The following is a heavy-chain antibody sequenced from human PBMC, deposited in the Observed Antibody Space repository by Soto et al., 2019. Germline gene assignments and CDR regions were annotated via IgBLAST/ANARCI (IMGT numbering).Heavy chain of an antibody. CDR3: APRNRQSVRLVGVASRRGAYGRDV. CDR1: GGTFSSYA. CDR2: MIRIFGTA. J-gene: IGHJ6*01. D-gene: IGHD3-3*01. V-gene: IGHV1-69*01. Sequence: QVQLVQSGAEVKKPGSSVKVSCKASGGTFSSYAISWVRQAPGEGLEWMGGMIRIFGTATYAQKFQGRVTVPAHEAASTEYMENSSLTSEDTAVYYCAPRNRQSVRLVGVASRRGAYGRDVWGQGTTGTVSS.